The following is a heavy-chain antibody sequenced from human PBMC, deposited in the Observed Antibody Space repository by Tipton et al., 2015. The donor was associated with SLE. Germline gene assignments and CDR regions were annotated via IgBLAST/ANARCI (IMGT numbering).Heavy chain of an antibody. CDR3: ARGGHSNSPNWFDP. CDR1: GGSISSGSYY. V-gene: IGHV4-31*03. J-gene: IGHJ5*02. Sequence: TLSLTCTVSGGSISSGSYYWSWIRQHPGKGLEWIGYISYSGSTYYNPSLKSRVTISVDTSKNQFSLKLSSVTAADTAVYYCARGGHSNSPNWFDPWGQGTLITVSS. D-gene: IGHD4-11*01. CDR2: ISYSGST.